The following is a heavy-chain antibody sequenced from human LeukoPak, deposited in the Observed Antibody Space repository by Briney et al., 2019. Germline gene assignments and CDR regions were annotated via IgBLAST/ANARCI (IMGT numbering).Heavy chain of an antibody. CDR1: GGSISSYY. J-gene: IGHJ6*02. V-gene: IGHV4-59*08. Sequence: SSETLSLTCTVSGGSISSYYWSWIRQPPGKGLEWIGYIYYSGSTNYNPSLKSRVTISVDTSKNQFSLKLSSVTAADTAVYYCARHREQLVPLYYYGMDVWGQGTTVTVSS. CDR3: ARHREQLVPLYYYGMDV. D-gene: IGHD6-13*01. CDR2: IYYSGST.